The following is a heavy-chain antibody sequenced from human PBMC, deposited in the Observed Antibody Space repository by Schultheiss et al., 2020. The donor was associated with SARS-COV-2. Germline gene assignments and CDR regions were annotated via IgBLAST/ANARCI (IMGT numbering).Heavy chain of an antibody. V-gene: IGHV3-48*01. J-gene: IGHJ3*02. CDR3: ARGGCSSTSCYSDAFDI. CDR2: ISSSSSTI. CDR1: GFTFSSYG. Sequence: GGSLRLSCAASGFTFSSYGMHWVRQAPGKGLEWVSYISSSSSTIYYADSVKGRFTISRDNAKNTLYLQMNSLRAEDTAVYYCARGGCSSTSCYSDAFDIWGQGTMVTVSS. D-gene: IGHD2-2*02.